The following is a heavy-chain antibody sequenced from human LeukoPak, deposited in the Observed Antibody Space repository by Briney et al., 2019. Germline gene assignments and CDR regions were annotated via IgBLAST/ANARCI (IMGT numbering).Heavy chain of an antibody. D-gene: IGHD3-22*01. Sequence: GASVKVSCKASGYTFTSYGISWVRQAPGQGLEWMVWISAYDGNTNYAQKLQGRVTMTTDTSTSTAYMELRSLRSDDTAVYYCARDHYYDSTTRFDYWGQGTLVTVSS. CDR3: ARDHYYDSTTRFDY. CDR2: ISAYDGNT. V-gene: IGHV1-18*01. J-gene: IGHJ4*02. CDR1: GYTFTSYG.